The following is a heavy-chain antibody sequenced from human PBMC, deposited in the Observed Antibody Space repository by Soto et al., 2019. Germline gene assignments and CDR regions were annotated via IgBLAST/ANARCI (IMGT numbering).Heavy chain of an antibody. J-gene: IGHJ5*02. D-gene: IGHD3-3*01. CDR1: GGSFSGYY. CDR2: INHSGST. V-gene: IGHV4-34*01. CDR3: ARGKVYYDFWSGYLCWFDP. Sequence: QVQLQQWGAGLLKPSETLSLTCAVYGGSFSGYYWSWIRQPPGKGLEWIGEINHSGSTNYNPSLKSRVTLSVDTSKNQFSLKRSSVTAADTAVYYCARGKVYYDFWSGYLCWFDPWGQGTLVTVSS.